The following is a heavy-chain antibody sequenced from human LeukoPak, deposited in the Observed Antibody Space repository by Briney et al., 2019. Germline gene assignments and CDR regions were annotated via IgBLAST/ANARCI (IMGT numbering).Heavy chain of an antibody. CDR1: GYSISNDYY. J-gene: IGHJ4*02. Sequence: PSETLSLXCAVSGYSISNDYYWGWVRQPPGTGLEWIGNIHHSGSTYKNPSLKSRLTMSLDTSKNQFSLKLISVTAADTAMYYCARLSGAPVRHPIYHFDYWGQGTLVTVSS. V-gene: IGHV4-38-2*01. CDR2: IHHSGST. CDR3: ARLSGAPVRHPIYHFDY. D-gene: IGHD2-2*02.